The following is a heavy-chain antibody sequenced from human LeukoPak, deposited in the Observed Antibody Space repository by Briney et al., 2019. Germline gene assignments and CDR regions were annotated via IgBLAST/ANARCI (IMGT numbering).Heavy chain of an antibody. J-gene: IGHJ4*02. D-gene: IGHD6-19*01. CDR1: GFTFSSYA. CDR2: ISGSGGST. CDR3: AKWESSGWFPYYFDY. V-gene: IGHV3-23*01. Sequence: GGSLRLSCAASGFTFSSYAMSWVRQAPGKGLEWVSAISGSGGSTYYADSVKGRFTISRDNSKNTLYLQMNSLRAEDTAVYYCAKWESSGWFPYYFDYWGQGTLVTVSS.